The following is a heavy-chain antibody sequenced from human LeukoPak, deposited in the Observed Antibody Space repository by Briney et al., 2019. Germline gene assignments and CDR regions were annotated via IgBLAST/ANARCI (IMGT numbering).Heavy chain of an antibody. Sequence: GGSLRLSCAASGFTFSSYGMHWVRQAPGKGLEWVAFIRYDGSNKYYADSVKGRFTISRDNSKNTLYLQMNSLRAEDTAVYYCAKEPTGSYYNLFDYWGQGTLVSVSS. D-gene: IGHD3-10*01. CDR2: IRYDGSNK. CDR1: GFTFSSYG. CDR3: AKEPTGSYYNLFDY. J-gene: IGHJ4*02. V-gene: IGHV3-30*02.